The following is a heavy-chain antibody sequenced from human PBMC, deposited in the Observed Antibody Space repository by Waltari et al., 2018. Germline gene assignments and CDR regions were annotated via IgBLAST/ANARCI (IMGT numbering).Heavy chain of an antibody. V-gene: IGHV3-7*01. D-gene: IGHD6-19*01. CDR1: GFTFSTYW. Sequence: EVQLVESGGGLVQPGGSLRLSCAASGFTFSTYWMSWVRQAPGKGVEWVANIKQDGSEKYSVDSVKGRFTISRDNAKNSLSLQMTSLRAEDTAVYFCARLYNTGWYGFDYWGQGTLVTVSS. CDR3: ARLYNTGWYGFDY. CDR2: IKQDGSEK. J-gene: IGHJ4*02.